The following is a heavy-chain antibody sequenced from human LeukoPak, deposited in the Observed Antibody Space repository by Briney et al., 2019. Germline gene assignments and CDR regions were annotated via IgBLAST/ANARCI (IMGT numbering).Heavy chain of an antibody. D-gene: IGHD3-22*01. CDR1: GGTFSSYA. CDR2: IIPIFGTA. V-gene: IGHV1-69*13. J-gene: IGHJ3*02. CDR3: ASRGAVVIPLGAFDI. Sequence: GASVKVSCKASGGTFSSYAISWVRQAPGQGLEWMGGIIPIFGTANYAQKFQGRVTITADESTSTAYMELSSLRSEDTAVYYCASRGAVVIPLGAFDIWGQGTMVTVSS.